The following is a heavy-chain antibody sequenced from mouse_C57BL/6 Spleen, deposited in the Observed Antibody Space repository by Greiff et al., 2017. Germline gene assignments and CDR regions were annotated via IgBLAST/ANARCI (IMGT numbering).Heavy chain of an antibody. CDR3: ARYDYGSNNFDY. CDR1: GYTFTSYG. D-gene: IGHD1-1*01. J-gene: IGHJ2*01. V-gene: IGHV1-81*01. Sequence: LVESGAELARPGASVKLSCKASGYTFTSYGISWVKQRTGQGLEWIGEIYPRSGNTYYNEKFKGKATLTADKSSSTAYMELRSLTSEDSAVYFCARYDYGSNNFDYWGQGTTLTVSS. CDR2: IYPRSGNT.